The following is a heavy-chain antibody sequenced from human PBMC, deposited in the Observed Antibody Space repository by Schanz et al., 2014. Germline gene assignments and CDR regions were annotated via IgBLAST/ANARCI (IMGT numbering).Heavy chain of an antibody. CDR3: VPMSIAAH. CDR2: ISSTSSYI. D-gene: IGHD6-6*01. Sequence: EVRLVESGGGLVQPGGSLRLSCVASGFNFYTSAMTWVRQAPGKGLEWVSSISSTSSYIFYADSVKGRFTISRDNAKNSLYLQMNSLRAEDTAVYYCVPMSIAAHWGQGTLVTVSS. J-gene: IGHJ4*02. V-gene: IGHV3-21*02. CDR1: GFNFYTSA.